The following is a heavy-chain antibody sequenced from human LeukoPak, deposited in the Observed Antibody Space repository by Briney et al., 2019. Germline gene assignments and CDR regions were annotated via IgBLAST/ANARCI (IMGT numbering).Heavy chain of an antibody. CDR1: GGSFSGYY. CDR3: ARVLRMATIEL. V-gene: IGHV4-59*01. J-gene: IGHJ4*02. D-gene: IGHD5-24*01. Sequence: SETLSLTCAVYGGSFSGYYWSWIRQPPGKGLEWIGYIYYSGSTNYNPSLKSRVTISVDTSKNQFSLKLSSVTAADTAVYYCARVLRMATIELWGQGTLVTVSS. CDR2: IYYSGST.